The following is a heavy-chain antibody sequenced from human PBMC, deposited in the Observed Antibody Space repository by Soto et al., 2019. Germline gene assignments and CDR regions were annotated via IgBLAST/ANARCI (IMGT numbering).Heavy chain of an antibody. Sequence: QVQLVESGGGLVKPGGSLRLSCAASGFTFSDYYMSWIRQAPGKGLEWVSYISSSSSYTNYADSVKGRFSISRDNAKNSLYLQMNSLRVEDTAVFYCARDGQVERQWFSDYWGQGTLVTVSS. CDR2: ISSSSSYT. J-gene: IGHJ4*02. CDR3: ARDGQVERQWFSDY. CDR1: GFTFSDYY. V-gene: IGHV3-11*05. D-gene: IGHD1-1*01.